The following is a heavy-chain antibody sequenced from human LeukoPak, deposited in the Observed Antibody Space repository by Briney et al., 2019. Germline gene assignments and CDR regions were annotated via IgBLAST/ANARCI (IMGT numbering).Heavy chain of an antibody. V-gene: IGHV3-48*03. D-gene: IGHD3-10*02. CDR3: AELGITMIGGV. CDR2: ISISGRTI. J-gene: IGHJ6*04. CDR1: GFTFRSYE. Sequence: GGSLRLSCAASGFTFRSYEMNWVRQAPGKGLAWVAYISISGRTIYYADSVKGRFTISRNNAKNSLHLQMNRLRAEHTAVSYCAELGITMIGGVWGKGTTVTISS.